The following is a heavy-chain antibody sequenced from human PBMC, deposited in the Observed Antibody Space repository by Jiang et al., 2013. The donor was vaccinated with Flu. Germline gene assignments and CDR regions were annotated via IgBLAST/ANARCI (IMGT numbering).Heavy chain of an antibody. D-gene: IGHD6-13*01. CDR3: AISSATAGRVIDY. CDR2: FYHSGTT. V-gene: IGHV4-38-2*01. CDR1: GYSITSAYF. J-gene: IGHJ4*01. Sequence: SGSGLVKPSETLSLTCAVSGYSITSAYFWGWIRQPPAKGLEWIGTFYHSGTTYYNPSLQSRVTISTDTSKNQFSLRLTSVTATDTAVYYCAISSATAGRVIDYWG.